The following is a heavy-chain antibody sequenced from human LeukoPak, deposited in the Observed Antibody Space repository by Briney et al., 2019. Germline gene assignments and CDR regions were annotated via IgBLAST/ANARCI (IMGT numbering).Heavy chain of an antibody. V-gene: IGHV3-66*01. J-gene: IGHJ5*02. CDR1: GFTVSSNY. Sequence: PGGPLRLSCAASGFTVSSNYMSWVRQAPGKGLEWVSVIYSGGSTYYADSVKGRFTISRDNSKNTLYLQVNSLRAEDTAVYYCAREAYYDFWSGYYTVNWFDPWGRGTLVTVSS. D-gene: IGHD3-3*01. CDR2: IYSGGST. CDR3: AREAYYDFWSGYYTVNWFDP.